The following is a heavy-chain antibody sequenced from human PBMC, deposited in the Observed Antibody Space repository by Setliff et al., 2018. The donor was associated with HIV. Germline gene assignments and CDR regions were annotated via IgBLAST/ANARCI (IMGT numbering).Heavy chain of an antibody. J-gene: IGHJ5*02. V-gene: IGHV4-4*02. CDR2: IYFSGHT. CDR3: ARDIWAYGLMGP. D-gene: IGHD4-17*01. CDR1: GGSISSSNW. Sequence: SETLSLTCAVSGGSISSSNWWSWVRQPPGKGLEWIGEIYFSGHTNYNPSLKSRVTLSLDNSKNQFSLKLTSVTAADTAVYYCARDIWAYGLMGPWGQGTLVTVSS.